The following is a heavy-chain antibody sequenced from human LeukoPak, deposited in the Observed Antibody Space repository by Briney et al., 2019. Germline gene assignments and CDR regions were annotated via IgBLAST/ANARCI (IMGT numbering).Heavy chain of an antibody. V-gene: IGHV1-69*10. D-gene: IGHD2-15*01. CDR3: ARGMQDGYFYYSMDV. CDR2: IIPILGTA. Sequence: ASLKVSCKTSGGTFSDFAISWVRQAPGQGLEWMGGIIPILGTATYAQTFQGRVTITADQSTSTAYMELSSLRSEDTAVYYCARGMQDGYFYYSMDVWGKGSTVTVSS. CDR1: GGTFSDFA. J-gene: IGHJ6*04.